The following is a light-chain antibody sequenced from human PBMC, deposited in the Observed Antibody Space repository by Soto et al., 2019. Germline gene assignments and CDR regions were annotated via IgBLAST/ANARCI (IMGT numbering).Light chain of an antibody. CDR1: SSDVGGYDY. CDR2: EVT. V-gene: IGLV2-14*01. CDR3: SSHTSGNTRV. Sequence: QSALTQPASVSGSPGQSIAISCTGTSSDVGGYDYVSWYQQHPDKAPKLMIYEVTKRPSGVSNRFSGSKSGNTASLTISGLQPGDEAVYYCSSHTSGNTRVFGSGTKLTVL. J-gene: IGLJ1*01.